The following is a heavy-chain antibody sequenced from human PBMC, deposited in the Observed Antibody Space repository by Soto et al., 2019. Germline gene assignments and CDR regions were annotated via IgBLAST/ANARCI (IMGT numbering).Heavy chain of an antibody. J-gene: IGHJ5*02. V-gene: IGHV2-5*02. CDR1: GFSLSTSGVG. D-gene: IGHD4-4*01. CDR3: AHAYTVTTTYKGVAP. Sequence: QITLKESGPTLVKPTQTLTLTCTFSGFSLSTSGVGVGWIRQPPGKALEWLALIYWDDDKRYSPSLKSRLTNTKDTSKNQVVPTMTNMDPVDKAKYYWAHAYTVTTTYKGVAPWGQGTLVNVSS. CDR2: IYWDDDK.